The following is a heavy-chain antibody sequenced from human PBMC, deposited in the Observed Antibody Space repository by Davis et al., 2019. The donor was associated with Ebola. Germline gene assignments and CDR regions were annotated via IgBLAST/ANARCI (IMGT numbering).Heavy chain of an antibody. CDR3: ASFGHAGYFDY. Sequence: ASVTVSCKASGYTFTNYGISWVRQAPGQGLEWMGWFNPHNGNTNYAQNVQGRVTMTTDTSTNTAYMEVGSLRSDDTAVYYCASFGHAGYFDYWGQGTLVTVSS. D-gene: IGHD3-3*01. V-gene: IGHV1-18*04. CDR1: GYTFTNYG. CDR2: FNPHNGNT. J-gene: IGHJ4*02.